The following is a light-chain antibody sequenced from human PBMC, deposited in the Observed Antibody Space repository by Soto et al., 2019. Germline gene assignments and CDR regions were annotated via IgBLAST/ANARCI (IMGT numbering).Light chain of an antibody. J-gene: IGLJ2*01. CDR1: SRDIGSYKY. CDR2: EVS. Sequence: QSVLTQPASVSGSPGQSITISCTGTSRDIGSYKYVSWYQQLPDKAPKLIIYEVSYRPSGVSNRFSGSKSGNTASLTISGLQPDDEADYFCSSYTSSNTYVIFGGGTQLTVL. CDR3: SSYTSSNTYVI. V-gene: IGLV2-14*01.